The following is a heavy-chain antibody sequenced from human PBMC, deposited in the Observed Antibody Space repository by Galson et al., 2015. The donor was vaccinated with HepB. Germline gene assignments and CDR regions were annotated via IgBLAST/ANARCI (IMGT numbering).Heavy chain of an antibody. Sequence: SVKVSCKASGYTFTSYGISWVRQAPGQGLEWMGWISAYNGNTNYAQKLQGRVTMTTDTSTSTAYMELRSLRLYDTAVYYCAIVVGYYGSGMVGWGQGTLVTVSS. J-gene: IGHJ4*02. D-gene: IGHD3-10*01. CDR3: AIVVGYYGSGMVG. CDR1: GYTFTSYG. V-gene: IGHV1-18*01. CDR2: ISAYNGNT.